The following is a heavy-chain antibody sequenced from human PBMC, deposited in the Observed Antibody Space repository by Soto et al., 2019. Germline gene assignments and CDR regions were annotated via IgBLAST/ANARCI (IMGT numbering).Heavy chain of an antibody. CDR1: GYTFTSYD. CDR3: AKVVVVAATPDY. D-gene: IGHD2-15*01. Sequence: ASVKVSCKASGYTFTSYDINWVRQATGQGLEWMGWMNPNSGNTGYAQKFQGRVTMTRNTSISTAYMELSSLRSEDTAVYYCAKVVVVAATPDYWGQGTLVTVSS. CDR2: MNPNSGNT. J-gene: IGHJ4*02. V-gene: IGHV1-8*01.